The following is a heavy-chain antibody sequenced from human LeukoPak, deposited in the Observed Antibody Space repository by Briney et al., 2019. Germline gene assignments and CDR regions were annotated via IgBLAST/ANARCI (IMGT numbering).Heavy chain of an antibody. D-gene: IGHD6-13*01. CDR1: GSTFSSYY. V-gene: IGHV3-21*01. J-gene: IGHJ3*02. CDR3: ARGGAAAGIDAFDI. Sequence: PGGSLRLSCAGSGSTFSSYYMNWVRQAPGKGLEWVSSISSSSSYIYYADSVKGRFTISRDNAKNSLYLQMNSLRAEDTAVYYCARGGAAAGIDAFDIWGHGTMVTVSS. CDR2: ISSSSSYI.